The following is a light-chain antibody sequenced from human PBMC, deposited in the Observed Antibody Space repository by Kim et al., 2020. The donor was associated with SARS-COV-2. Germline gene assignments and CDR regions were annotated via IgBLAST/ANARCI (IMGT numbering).Light chain of an antibody. CDR2: EVI. CDR3: SSYTSSSTVV. J-gene: IGLJ2*01. V-gene: IGLV2-18*02. Sequence: GQSVPISCTGTSSDVGSYNRVSWYQQPPGTAPKLLIYEVINRPSGVPDRFSGSKSGNTASLTISGLQAEDEADYYCSSYTSSSTVVFGGGTQLTVL. CDR1: SSDVGSYNR.